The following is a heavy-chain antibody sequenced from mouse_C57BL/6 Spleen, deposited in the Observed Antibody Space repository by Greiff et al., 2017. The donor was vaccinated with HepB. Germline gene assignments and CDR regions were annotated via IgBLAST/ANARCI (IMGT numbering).Heavy chain of an antibody. CDR3: ARGSYYYGSSYHYYAMDY. D-gene: IGHD1-1*01. CDR1: GYTFTSYW. V-gene: IGHV1-72*01. Sequence: QVQLQQPGAELVKPGASVKLSCKASGYTFTSYWMHWVKQRPGRGLEWIGRIDPNSGGTKYNEKFKSKATLTVDKPSSTAYMQLSSLTSEDSAVYYCARGSYYYGSSYHYYAMDYWGQGTSVTVSS. CDR2: IDPNSGGT. J-gene: IGHJ4*01.